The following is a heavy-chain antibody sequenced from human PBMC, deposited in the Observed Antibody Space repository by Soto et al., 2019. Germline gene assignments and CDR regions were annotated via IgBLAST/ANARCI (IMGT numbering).Heavy chain of an antibody. D-gene: IGHD3-3*01. V-gene: IGHV3-23*01. CDR2: INNRGGST. CDR1: GFTFSTYA. CDR3: ARGRSGYYAQFDY. J-gene: IGHJ4*02. Sequence: VQLLESGGGLVQPGGSLRLSCAASGFTFSTYAMSWVRQAPGKGLEWVSTINNRGGSTYYEDSVKGRFTISRDNSKNTLYLQMHSLRVEDTAVYYCARGRSGYYAQFDYWGQGTLVTVSS.